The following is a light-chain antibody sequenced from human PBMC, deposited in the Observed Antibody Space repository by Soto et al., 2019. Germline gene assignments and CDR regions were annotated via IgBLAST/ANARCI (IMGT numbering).Light chain of an antibody. Sequence: SVLTQPASVSGSPGQSITISYTETSSDAGAYNYVSWYQQHPGKAPKVLIYDVSNRPSGVSNRFSGSKSGNTASLTISGLQAEDKADYYGNAYTAGSTLFVFGTG. CDR1: SSDAGAYNY. J-gene: IGLJ1*01. CDR2: DVS. V-gene: IGLV2-14*03. CDR3: NAYTAGSTLFV.